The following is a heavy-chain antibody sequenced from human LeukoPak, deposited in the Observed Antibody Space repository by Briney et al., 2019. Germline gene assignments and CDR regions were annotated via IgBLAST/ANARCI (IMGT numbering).Heavy chain of an antibody. Sequence: GASVKVSCKASGYTFTGYYMHWVRQAPGQGLEWMGWINPNSGGTNYAQKFQGRVTMTRDTSISTAYMELSRLRSDDTAVYYCAKKSSSGVYYYYYYGMDVWGQGTTVTVFS. CDR3: AKKSSSGVYYYYYYGMDV. J-gene: IGHJ6*02. V-gene: IGHV1-2*02. D-gene: IGHD6-6*01. CDR1: GYTFTGYY. CDR2: INPNSGGT.